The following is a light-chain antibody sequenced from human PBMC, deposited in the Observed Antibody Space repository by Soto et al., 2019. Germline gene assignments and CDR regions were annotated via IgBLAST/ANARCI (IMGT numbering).Light chain of an antibody. V-gene: IGLV2-14*01. Sequence: PALTQAGYVCRSRGQSIPISSTGTSSDVGGYNYFSWYQQHPGKAPKLMIYDVSNRPSGVSNRFSGSKSGNTASLTISGLQAEDEADYYCSSYKSSSTLPYVFGTGSKVTVL. CDR1: SSDVGGYNY. CDR3: SSYKSSSTLPYV. CDR2: DVS. J-gene: IGLJ1*01.